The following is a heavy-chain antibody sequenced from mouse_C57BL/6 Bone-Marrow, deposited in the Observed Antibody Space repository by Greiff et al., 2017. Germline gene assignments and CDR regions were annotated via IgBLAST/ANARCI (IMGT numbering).Heavy chain of an antibody. D-gene: IGHD2-5*01. CDR2: INYDGSST. CDR1: GFTFSDYY. V-gene: IGHV5-16*01. CDR3: ARVRSYYSNPDAMDY. J-gene: IGHJ4*01. Sequence: EVKVVESEGGLVQPGSSMKLSCTASGFTFSDYYMAWVRQVPEKGLEWVANINYDGSSTYYLDSLKSRFIISRDNAKNILYLQLSSLKSEDTATYYCARVRSYYSNPDAMDYWGQGTSVTVSS.